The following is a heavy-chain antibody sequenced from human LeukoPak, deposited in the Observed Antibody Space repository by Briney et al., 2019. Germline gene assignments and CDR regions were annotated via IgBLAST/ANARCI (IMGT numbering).Heavy chain of an antibody. D-gene: IGHD4-23*01. J-gene: IGHJ3*02. CDR1: GGSISSGTYY. V-gene: IGHV4-61*02. Sequence: SETLSLTCTVSGGSISSGTYYWSWIRQPAGKGLEWIGRIYTSGSTNYNPSLKSRITISVDTSKNQFSLKLSSVTAADTAVYYCARDPWTAVVTPSADIWGQGTMVTVSS. CDR3: ARDPWTAVVTPSADI. CDR2: IYTSGST.